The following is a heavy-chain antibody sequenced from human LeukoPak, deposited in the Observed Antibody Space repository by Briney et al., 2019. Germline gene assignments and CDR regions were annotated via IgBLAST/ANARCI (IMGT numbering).Heavy chain of an antibody. CDR1: GGSFSGYD. J-gene: IGHJ4*02. CDR2: INHSGST. V-gene: IGHV4-34*01. Sequence: SETLSLTCAVYGGSFSGYDWSWIRQPPGKGLEWIGEINHSGSTNYNPSLKSRVTISVDTSKNQFSLKLSSVTAADTAVYYCAREIVDTAMASTFDYWGQGTLVTVSS. CDR3: AREIVDTAMASTFDY. D-gene: IGHD5-18*01.